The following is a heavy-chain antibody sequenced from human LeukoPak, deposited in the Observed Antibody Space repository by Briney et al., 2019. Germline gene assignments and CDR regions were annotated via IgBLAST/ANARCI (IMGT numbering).Heavy chain of an antibody. V-gene: IGHV3-30*04. CDR2: ISYDGSHK. Sequence: GGPLRLSCAASGFTFSSYAMHWVRQAPGKGLEWVAVISYDGSHKYYADSVKGRFTTSRDNAKNSLYLQMNSLRAEDTAVYYCARGQTGNTKWFDPWGQGTLVTVSS. J-gene: IGHJ5*02. CDR1: GFTFSSYA. D-gene: IGHD1-7*01. CDR3: ARGQTGNTKWFDP.